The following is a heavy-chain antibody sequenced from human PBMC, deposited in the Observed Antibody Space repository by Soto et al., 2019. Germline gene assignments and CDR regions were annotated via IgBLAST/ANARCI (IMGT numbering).Heavy chain of an antibody. J-gene: IGHJ4*02. CDR3: ARGVGIAAAGTFDY. V-gene: IGHV6-1*01. CDR2: TYYRSKWYN. CDR1: GDSVSSNSAA. Sequence: SQTLSLTCAISGDSVSSNSAAWNWIRQSPSRGLEWLGRTYYRSKWYNDYAVSVKSRITINPDTSKNQFSLKLSSVTAADTAVYYCARGVGIAAAGTFDYWGQGTLVTVSS. D-gene: IGHD6-13*01.